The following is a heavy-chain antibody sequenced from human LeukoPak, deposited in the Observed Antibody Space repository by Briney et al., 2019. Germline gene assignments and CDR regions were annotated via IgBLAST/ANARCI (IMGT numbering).Heavy chain of an antibody. V-gene: IGHV3-7*01. J-gene: IGHJ3*02. CDR3: AREGYYDYVWGSYRFLRGSRNDAFDI. Sequence: GGSLRLSCAASGFTFSSYWMSWVRQAPGKGLEWVANIKQDGSEKYYVDSVKGRFTISRDNAKNSLYLQMNSLRAEDTAVYYCAREGYYDYVWGSYRFLRGSRNDAFDIWGQGTMVTVSS. CDR2: IKQDGSEK. D-gene: IGHD3-16*02. CDR1: GFTFSSYW.